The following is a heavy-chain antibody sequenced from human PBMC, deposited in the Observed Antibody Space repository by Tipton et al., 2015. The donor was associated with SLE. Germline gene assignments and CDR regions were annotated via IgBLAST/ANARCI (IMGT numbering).Heavy chain of an antibody. CDR3: ARGTTLRFGHKV. J-gene: IGHJ6*04. CDR1: GGSFSDYS. D-gene: IGHD3-3*01. V-gene: IGHV4-34*01. CDR2: INHSGST. Sequence: TLSLTCAVYGGSFSDYSWIWIRQPPGKGLEWIGEINHSGSTNYNPSLKSRVTISVDTSKNQFSLKVTSVTAADTAVYYCARGTTLRFGHKVWGKGTTVTVSS.